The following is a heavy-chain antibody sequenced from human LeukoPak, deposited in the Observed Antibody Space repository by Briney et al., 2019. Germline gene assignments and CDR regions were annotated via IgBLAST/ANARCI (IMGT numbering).Heavy chain of an antibody. V-gene: IGHV1-69*05. D-gene: IGHD5-18*01. CDR1: GGTFSSDA. Sequence: ASVKVSCKASGGTFSSDAISWVRQAPGQGLEWMGRIIAIFGTANYTQKFQGRVTITTDESTSTAYMELSSLRSQDMAVYYCAREGYSYASYYWGQGTLVTVSS. J-gene: IGHJ4*02. CDR3: AREGYSYASYY. CDR2: IIAIFGTA.